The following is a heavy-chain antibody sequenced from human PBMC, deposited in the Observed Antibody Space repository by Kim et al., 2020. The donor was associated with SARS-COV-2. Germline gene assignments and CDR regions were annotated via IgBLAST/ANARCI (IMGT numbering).Heavy chain of an antibody. J-gene: IGHJ4*02. Sequence: GGSLRLSCAASGFTFSYYSMNWVRQAPGKGLEWVSSISSSSSHIDYADSVKGRFTISRDNAKKSLYLQMNSLRAEDTAVYYCARDDSSGYWGQGTLVTVS. CDR1: GFTFSYYS. V-gene: IGHV3-21*01. CDR2: ISSSSSHI. D-gene: IGHD3-22*01. CDR3: ARDDSSGY.